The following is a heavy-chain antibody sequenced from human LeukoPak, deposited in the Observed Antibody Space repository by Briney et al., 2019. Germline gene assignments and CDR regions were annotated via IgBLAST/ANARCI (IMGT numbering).Heavy chain of an antibody. D-gene: IGHD3-3*01. Sequence: SETLSLTCAVSGGSFSGYYWSWVRQPPGKGLEWIGEINPSGSTNYNRSLKSRVTISVDTSKKQFSLKLSSVTAADTAVYYCASWRGVYDSLRRGTTFDYWGQGTLVTVSS. CDR2: INPSGST. J-gene: IGHJ4*02. CDR3: ASWRGVYDSLRRGTTFDY. CDR1: GGSFSGYY. V-gene: IGHV4-34*01.